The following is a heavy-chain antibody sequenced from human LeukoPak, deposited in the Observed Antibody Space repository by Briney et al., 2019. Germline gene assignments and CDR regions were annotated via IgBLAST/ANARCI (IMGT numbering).Heavy chain of an antibody. CDR1: GYTFTSYY. CDR3: ARADGDILTGYYSY. Sequence: ASVKVSCKASGYTFTSYYMHWVRQAPGQGLEWMGIINPSGGSTNYAQKFQGWVTMTRDTSISTAYMELSRLRSDDTAVYYCARADGDILTGYYSYWGQGTLVTVSS. V-gene: IGHV1-2*04. J-gene: IGHJ4*02. CDR2: INPSGGST. D-gene: IGHD3-9*01.